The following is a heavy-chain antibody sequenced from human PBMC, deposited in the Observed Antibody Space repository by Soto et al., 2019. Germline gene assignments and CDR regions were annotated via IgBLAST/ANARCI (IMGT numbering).Heavy chain of an antibody. Sequence: SVKVSCKASGFTFPSSAIQWVRQSRGQRLEWIGWIVVGSGDTKYQQKFQDRVTIIRDMSSDTAYMELRGLRSDDTALYYCAADKYAGTPNGFDLWGQGTLVTVSS. V-gene: IGHV1-58*02. CDR2: IVVGSGDT. D-gene: IGHD2-8*01. CDR3: AADKYAGTPNGFDL. CDR1: GFTFPSSA. J-gene: IGHJ4*01.